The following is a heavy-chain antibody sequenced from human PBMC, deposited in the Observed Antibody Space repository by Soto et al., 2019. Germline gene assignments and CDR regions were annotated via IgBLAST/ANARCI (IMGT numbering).Heavy chain of an antibody. D-gene: IGHD3-10*01. CDR1: GGSFSGYY. CDR3: ARVYGSGSLTNWFDP. V-gene: IGHV4-34*01. J-gene: IGHJ5*02. Sequence: SETLSLTCAVYGGSFSGYYWSWIRQPPGKGLEWIGEINHSGSTNYNPSLKSRVTISVDTSKNQFSLKLSSVTAADTAVYYCARVYGSGSLTNWFDPWGRGTLVTVSS. CDR2: INHSGST.